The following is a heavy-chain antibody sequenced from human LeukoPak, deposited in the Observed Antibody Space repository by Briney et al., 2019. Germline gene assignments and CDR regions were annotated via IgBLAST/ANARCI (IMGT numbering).Heavy chain of an antibody. D-gene: IGHD3-16*01. CDR2: ISYDGSNK. Sequence: PGGSLRLSCAASGFTFSSYAMHWVRQAPGKGLEWVAVISYDGSNKYYADSVKGRFTISRDNSKNTLYLQMNSLRAEDTAVYYCARDQLITFGGVMNYWGQGTLVTVSS. V-gene: IGHV3-30-3*01. CDR3: ARDQLITFGGVMNY. J-gene: IGHJ4*02. CDR1: GFTFSSYA.